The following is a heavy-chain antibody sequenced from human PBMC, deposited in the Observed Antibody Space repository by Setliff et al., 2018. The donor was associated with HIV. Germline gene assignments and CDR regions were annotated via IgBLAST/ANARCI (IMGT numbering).Heavy chain of an antibody. CDR1: GYTFISYA. CDR3: AREEYHDFWSGFSN. D-gene: IGHD3-3*01. CDR2: ITGGSGNT. J-gene: IGHJ4*02. V-gene: IGHV1-3*01. Sequence: ASVKVSCKASGYTFISYAIHWVRQAPGQSLEWMGWITGGSGNTKYSEKFQGRVTLTRDTSASTAYMELISLRSEDTAVYYCAREEYHDFWSGFSNWGQGTLVTVSS.